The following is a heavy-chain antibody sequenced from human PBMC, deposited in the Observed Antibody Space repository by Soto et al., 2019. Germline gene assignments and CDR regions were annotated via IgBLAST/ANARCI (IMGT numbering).Heavy chain of an antibody. V-gene: IGHV3-30*18. D-gene: IGHD3-22*01. Sequence: QVQLVESGGGVVQPGRSLRLSCAASGFTFSSYGMHWVRQAPGKGLEWVAVISYDGSNKYYADSVKGRFTISRDNSKNTLYLQMNSLRAEDTAVYYCAKEEDSSGYPFDYWGQGTLVTVSS. CDR2: ISYDGSNK. J-gene: IGHJ4*02. CDR1: GFTFSSYG. CDR3: AKEEDSSGYPFDY.